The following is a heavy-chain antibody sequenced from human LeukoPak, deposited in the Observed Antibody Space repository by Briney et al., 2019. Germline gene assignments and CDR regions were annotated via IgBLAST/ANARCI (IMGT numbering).Heavy chain of an antibody. Sequence: GGSLRLSCAASGFTFSSYGIHWVRQAPGKGLEWVAVISYDGSNKYYADSVQGRFTISRDNSKNTLYLQINSLRTDDTAVCYCAKVMGLVDPFDYWGQGTLVTVSS. CDR1: GFTFSSYG. CDR3: AKVMGLVDPFDY. V-gene: IGHV3-30*18. J-gene: IGHJ4*02. CDR2: ISYDGSNK. D-gene: IGHD2-15*01.